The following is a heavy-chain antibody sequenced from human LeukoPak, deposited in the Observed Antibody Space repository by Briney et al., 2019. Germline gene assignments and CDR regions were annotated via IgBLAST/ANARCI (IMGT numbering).Heavy chain of an antibody. CDR2: APHEGGDN. CDR3: VTGGDFYYAH. V-gene: IGHV3-30*01. Sequence: GGSLRLSSVASGFTFTAHAMHWVRQAPGKGLEWVAVAPHEGGDNYYADSVKGRFTISRDNGKNSLYLQMNSLRTEDTAVYFCVTGGDFYYAHWGQGTLVTVSS. CDR1: GFTFTAHA. D-gene: IGHD2-21*01. J-gene: IGHJ4*02.